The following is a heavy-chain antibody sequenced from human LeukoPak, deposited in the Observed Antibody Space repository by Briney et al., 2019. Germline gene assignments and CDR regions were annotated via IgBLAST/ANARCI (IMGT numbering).Heavy chain of an antibody. Sequence: ASVKVSCKASGGTFSSYAISWVRQAPGQGLEWMGGIIPIFGTANYAQKFQGRVTITTDGSTSTAYMELSSLRSEDTAVYYCARAKGLVAATPVYWGQGTLVTVSS. V-gene: IGHV1-69*05. J-gene: IGHJ4*02. CDR1: GGTFSSYA. CDR2: IIPIFGTA. CDR3: ARAKGLVAATPVY. D-gene: IGHD2-15*01.